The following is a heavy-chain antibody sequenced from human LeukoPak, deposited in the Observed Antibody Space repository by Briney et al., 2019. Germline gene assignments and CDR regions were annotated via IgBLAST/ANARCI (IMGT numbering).Heavy chain of an antibody. J-gene: IGHJ4*02. CDR2: IKHDGGEK. Sequence: GGSLRLSCVASGFTYNTYWMSWVRQAPGKGLEWVANIKHDGGEKNCVDSVKGRFTISRDNAKNSLYLQMNSLRAEDTALYYCARSPPAHYGSGSSLDCWGQGTLLTVSS. CDR1: GFTYNTYW. D-gene: IGHD3-10*01. CDR3: ARSPPAHYGSGSSLDC. V-gene: IGHV3-7*03.